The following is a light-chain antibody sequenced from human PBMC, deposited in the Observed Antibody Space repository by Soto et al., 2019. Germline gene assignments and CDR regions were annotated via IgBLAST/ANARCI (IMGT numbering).Light chain of an antibody. Sequence: QSALTQPASVSGSPGQSITISGTGTSSDDGGYNYGSWYQQHPGKAPKFMIYDVSNRPSGVSNRFSGSKSGNTASLTISGLQAEDEADYYCSSYTTSNTRQIVFGTGTKLTVL. CDR2: DVS. CDR1: SSDDGGYNY. CDR3: SSYTTSNTRQIV. J-gene: IGLJ1*01. V-gene: IGLV2-14*01.